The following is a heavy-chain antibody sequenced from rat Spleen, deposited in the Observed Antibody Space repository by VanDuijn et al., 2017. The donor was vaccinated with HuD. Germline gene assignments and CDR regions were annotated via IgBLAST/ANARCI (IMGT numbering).Heavy chain of an antibody. CDR2: ISYDGSST. D-gene: IGHD5-1*01. Sequence: EVQLVESGGGLVQPGRSLKLSCAASGFTFSDYNMAWVRQAPKKGLEWVATISYDGSSTYYPDSVKGRFTISRDNAKSTLYLQMNSLRSEDTATYYCTRQAGALDYWGQGVMVTVSS. CDR3: TRQAGALDY. V-gene: IGHV5-7*01. J-gene: IGHJ2*01. CDR1: GFTFSDYN.